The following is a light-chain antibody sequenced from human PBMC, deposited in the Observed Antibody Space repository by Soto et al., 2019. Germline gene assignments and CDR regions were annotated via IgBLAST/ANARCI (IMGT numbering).Light chain of an antibody. J-gene: IGKJ1*01. CDR3: QQYDSHWS. Sequence: IQMTQSPSTLSASVGDRVTLTCRARQSISSWLAWYQQKPGKAPKLLIYGASLLETGVPARFSGSGSGTEFTLTISSLQPEDFATYYCQQYDSHWSFGQGTRVEIK. V-gene: IGKV1-5*03. CDR1: QSISSW. CDR2: GAS.